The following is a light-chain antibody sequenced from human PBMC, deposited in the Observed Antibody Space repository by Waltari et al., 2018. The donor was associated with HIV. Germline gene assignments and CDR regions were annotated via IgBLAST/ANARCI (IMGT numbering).Light chain of an antibody. J-gene: IGKJ4*01. CDR2: LGS. Sequence: EIGMTQSPLSLPVTPGEPASIPCTSSQILQHSNGYHFLDWYLQRPRQSPQLLIYLGSYRASGVPDRFSGSGSGTNFTLTINRVEAEDAGIYYCMQALQTLSFGEGTKVEIK. CDR1: QILQHSNGYHF. CDR3: MQALQTLS. V-gene: IGKV2-28*01.